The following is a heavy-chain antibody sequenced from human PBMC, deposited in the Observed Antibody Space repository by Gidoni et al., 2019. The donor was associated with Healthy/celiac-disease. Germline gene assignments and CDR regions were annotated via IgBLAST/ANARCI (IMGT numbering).Heavy chain of an antibody. Sequence: EVQLVESGGVVVQPGGSLRLSCADSGVPFDDYTMHWVRQAPGKGLEWVSLISWDGGSTYYADSVKGRFTISRDNSKNSLYLQMNSLRTEDTALYYCAKAHGYSEYYFDYWGQGTLVTVSS. CDR3: AKAHGYSEYYFDY. CDR2: ISWDGGST. V-gene: IGHV3-43*01. CDR1: GVPFDDYT. J-gene: IGHJ4*02. D-gene: IGHD4-17*01.